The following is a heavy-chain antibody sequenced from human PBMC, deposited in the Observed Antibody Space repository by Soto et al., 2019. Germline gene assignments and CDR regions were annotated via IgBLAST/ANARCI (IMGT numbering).Heavy chain of an antibody. CDR1: GGSISSYY. CDR2: VHHSWGS. Sequence: QVQLQESGPGLVKPSETMSLSCTVSGGSISSYYWSWFRQSPGKRMEWIGYVHHSWGSSYNPSLQSRVAISPDTSKSQFSLKVPSVTATDTAVYYCARQGFGPLHGLVDVWGQGTTVTVSS. D-gene: IGHD3-10*01. CDR3: ARQGFGPLHGLVDV. J-gene: IGHJ6*02. V-gene: IGHV4-59*08.